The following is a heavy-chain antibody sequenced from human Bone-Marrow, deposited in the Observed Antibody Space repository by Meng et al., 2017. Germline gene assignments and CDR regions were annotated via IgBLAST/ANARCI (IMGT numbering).Heavy chain of an antibody. D-gene: IGHD1-1*01. CDR2: INHSGST. J-gene: IGHJ1*01. CDR3: ARGTRPLLFQH. CDR1: GGSFIGYY. V-gene: IGHV4-34*01. Sequence: QGQLEQWGAGLLKPSEPLSLTCAVYGGSFIGYYWSWIRQPPGKGLEWIGEINHSGSTNYNPSLKSRVTISVDTSKNQFSLKLSSVTAADTAVYYCARGTRPLLFQHWGQGTLVTVSS.